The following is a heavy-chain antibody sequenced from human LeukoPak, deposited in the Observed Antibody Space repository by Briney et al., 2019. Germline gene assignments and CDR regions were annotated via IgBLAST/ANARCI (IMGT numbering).Heavy chain of an antibody. CDR1: GYTFTGYY. CDR2: ISAYNGNT. D-gene: IGHD2-2*01. CDR3: ARKGRVVVPEDYMDV. Sequence: ASVKVSCKASGYTFTGYYMHWVRQAPGQGLEWMGWISAYNGNTNYAQKLQGRVTMTTDTSTSTAYMELRSLRSDDTAVYYCARKGRVVVPEDYMDVWGKGTTVTVSS. V-gene: IGHV1-18*04. J-gene: IGHJ6*03.